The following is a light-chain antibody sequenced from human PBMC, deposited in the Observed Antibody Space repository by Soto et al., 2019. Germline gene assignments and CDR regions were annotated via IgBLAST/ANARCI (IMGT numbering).Light chain of an antibody. CDR1: SSDVENYDL. J-gene: IGLJ3*02. Sequence: QSALTQPASVSGSPGQSITVSCTGTSSDVENYDLVSWYQQHPVQAPKVIIYGVTKRPSGVSNRFSGKRSGNTASLTISGLQAEDEAEYFCCSYAGDNSWVFGGGTKVTV. CDR3: CSYAGDNSWV. V-gene: IGLV2-23*02. CDR2: GVT.